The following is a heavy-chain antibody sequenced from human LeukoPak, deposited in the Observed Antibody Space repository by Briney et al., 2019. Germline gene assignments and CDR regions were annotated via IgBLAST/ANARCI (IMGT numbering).Heavy chain of an antibody. D-gene: IGHD2-2*01. CDR2: IIPLFGTA. CDR1: GGTFSSYA. J-gene: IGHJ5*02. V-gene: IGHV1-69*13. Sequence: ASVKVSCKASGGTFSSYAISWVRQAPGQGLEWMGGIIPLFGTANYAQKFQGRVTITADESTSTAYMELSSLRSEDTAVYYCARKGYCSSTSCYVAGFDPWGQGTLVTVSS. CDR3: ARKGYCSSTSCYVAGFDP.